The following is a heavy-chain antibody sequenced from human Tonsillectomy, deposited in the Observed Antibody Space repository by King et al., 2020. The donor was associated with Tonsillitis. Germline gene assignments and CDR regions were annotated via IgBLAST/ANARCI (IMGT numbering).Heavy chain of an antibody. CDR1: GDSITSSGYY. CDR3: ARVAGDYYYALDV. Sequence: QLQESGPGPVKPSETLSLTCSVSGDSITSSGYYWGWFRQSPGKGLEWLGSFHYSGTTYYNPSLKSQVTISRDTSKNLFSMNLSSVTAADAAVYYCARVAGDYYYALDVWGQGTTVTVSS. V-gene: IGHV4-39*07. CDR2: FHYSGTT. J-gene: IGHJ6*02.